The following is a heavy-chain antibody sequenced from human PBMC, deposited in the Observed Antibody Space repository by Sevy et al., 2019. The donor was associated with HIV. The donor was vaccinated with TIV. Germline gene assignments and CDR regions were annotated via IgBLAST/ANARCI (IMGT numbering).Heavy chain of an antibody. V-gene: IGHV4-59*11. Sequence: SETLSRTCTVSGGSITSLYWNWIRQPPGKGLEWIANIYYNGHINYNPSLKSRVTLSLDTSNTQFSLRLSSVTAADTAMYYCAGENAWGRGYSWGQGTLVTVSS. J-gene: IGHJ4*02. D-gene: IGHD1-26*01. CDR2: IYYNGHI. CDR3: AGENAWGRGYS. CDR1: GGSITSLY.